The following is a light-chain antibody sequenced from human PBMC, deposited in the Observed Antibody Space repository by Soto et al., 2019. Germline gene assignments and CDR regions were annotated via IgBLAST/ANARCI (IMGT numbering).Light chain of an antibody. CDR3: SSYTSSSTLHYV. Sequence: QSALTQPASVSGTPGQWITISCTGTSSDGGGYNYVSWYQQHPGKAPKLMIYDVSNRPSGVSNRFSGSKSGNTASLTISGLQAEDEADYYCSSYTSSSTLHYVFGTGTKVTVL. CDR2: DVS. V-gene: IGLV2-14*01. J-gene: IGLJ1*01. CDR1: SSDGGGYNY.